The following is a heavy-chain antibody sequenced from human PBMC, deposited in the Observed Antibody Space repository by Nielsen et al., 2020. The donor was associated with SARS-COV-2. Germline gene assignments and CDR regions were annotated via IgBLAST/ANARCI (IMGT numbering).Heavy chain of an antibody. CDR1: GFTFSSYA. D-gene: IGHD3-10*01. Sequence: GESLKISCAASGFTFSSYAMHWVRQAPGKGLEWVAVISYDGSNKYYADSVKGRFTISRDNSKNTLYLQMNSLRAEDTALYYCAREGSRGFYPDFWGQGTLVTVSS. CDR3: AREGSRGFYPDF. CDR2: ISYDGSNK. J-gene: IGHJ4*02. V-gene: IGHV3-30-3*01.